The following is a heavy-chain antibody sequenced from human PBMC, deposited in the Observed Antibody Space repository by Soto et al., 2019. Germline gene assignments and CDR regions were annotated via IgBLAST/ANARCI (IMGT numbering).Heavy chain of an antibody. V-gene: IGHV1-69*01. Sequence: QVQLVQSGAEVKKPGSSVKVSCTASGGTFSSYAISWVRQAPGQGLEWMGGIIPIFGTANYAQKFQGRVTITADESTSTAYMELSSLRSEDTAVYYCARGGWYYYDSSGYYYLNWFDPWGQGTLVTVSS. J-gene: IGHJ5*02. D-gene: IGHD3-22*01. CDR3: ARGGWYYYDSSGYYYLNWFDP. CDR2: IIPIFGTA. CDR1: GGTFSSYA.